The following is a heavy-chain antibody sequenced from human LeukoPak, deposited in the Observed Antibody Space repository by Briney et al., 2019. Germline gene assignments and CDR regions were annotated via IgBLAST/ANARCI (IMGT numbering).Heavy chain of an antibody. J-gene: IGHJ4*02. CDR3: TTEGGHLHSNPFDY. V-gene: IGHV3-15*01. D-gene: IGHD2-15*01. CDR2: IKSKTNGGTT. Sequence: GGSFRLSCAASGFTFSNGWMSWVRQAPGKGLEWVGHIKSKTNGGTTDYAAPVKGRFSISRDDSRTTVYLQMNSLKTEDTAVYYCTTEGGHLHSNPFDYWGQGTLVTVSS. CDR1: GFTFSNGW.